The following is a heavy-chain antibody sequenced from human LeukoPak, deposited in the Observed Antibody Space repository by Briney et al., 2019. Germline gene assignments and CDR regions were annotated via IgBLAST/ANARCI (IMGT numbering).Heavy chain of an antibody. V-gene: IGHV5-10-1*01. CDR3: ARHVGGFFYYYGMDV. CDR2: IDPSDSYT. CDR1: GYSFTSYW. Sequence: GESLKISCNGSGYSFTSYWISWVREMPGKGLEWTGRIDPSDSYTNYSPSFQGHVTISADKSISTAYLQWSSLKASDTAMYYCARHVGGFFYYYGMDVWGKGTTVTVSS. D-gene: IGHD3-10*01. J-gene: IGHJ6*04.